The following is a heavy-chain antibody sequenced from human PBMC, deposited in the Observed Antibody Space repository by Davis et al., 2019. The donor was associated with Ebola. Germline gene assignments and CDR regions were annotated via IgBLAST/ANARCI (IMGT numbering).Heavy chain of an antibody. J-gene: IGHJ2*01. V-gene: IGHV1-2*02. D-gene: IGHD5-24*01. CDR3: ARLPVEMATIMDWYFDL. CDR2: INPNSGGT. CDR1: GYTFTSYG. Sequence: ASVKVSCKASGYTFTSYGISWVRQAPGQGLEWMGWINPNSGGTNYAQKFQGRVTMTRDTSISTAYMELSRLRSDDTAVYYCARLPVEMATIMDWYFDLWGRGTLVTVSS.